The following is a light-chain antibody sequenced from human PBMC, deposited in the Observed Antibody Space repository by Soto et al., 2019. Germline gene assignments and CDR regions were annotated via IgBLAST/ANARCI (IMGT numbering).Light chain of an antibody. V-gene: IGKV3-15*01. CDR3: QHYNSYGT. CDR2: GAS. J-gene: IGKJ1*01. Sequence: EIVMAQSPDTLSVSPGDRATISCRASQSVRTNLAWYQLTPGQAPRLLIYGASTRATGVPARFSGTGSGTDFTLTISSLQSDDFATYYCQHYNSYGTFGQGTKVDI. CDR1: QSVRTN.